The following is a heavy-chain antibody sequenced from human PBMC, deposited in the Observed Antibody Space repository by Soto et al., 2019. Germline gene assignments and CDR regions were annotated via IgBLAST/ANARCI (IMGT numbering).Heavy chain of an antibody. Sequence: QVQLQESGPGLVKPSQTLSLTCTVSGGSIRSGDYYWSWIRQPPGKGLEWIGYILSSGTNNYNPSGERRLTIAVDTSQNQFSLKLTSVTAADTAVYYCARNGALDYWGRGTLVTVSS. D-gene: IGHD2-8*01. V-gene: IGHV4-30-4*01. CDR1: GGSIRSGDYY. CDR2: ILSSGTN. CDR3: ARNGALDY. J-gene: IGHJ4*02.